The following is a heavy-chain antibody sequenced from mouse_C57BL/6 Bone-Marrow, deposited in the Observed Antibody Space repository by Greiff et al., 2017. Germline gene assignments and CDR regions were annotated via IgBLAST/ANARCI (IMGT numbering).Heavy chain of an antibody. CDR3: ARGGVTTVVAHYFDY. J-gene: IGHJ2*01. D-gene: IGHD1-1*01. V-gene: IGHV1-42*01. CDR1: GYSFTGYY. Sequence: EVQLQQSGPELVKPGASVKISCKASGYSFTGYYMNWVKQSPEKSLEWIGEINPSTGGTTYNQKFKAKATLTVDKSSSTAYMQLKSLTSEDSAVXYCARGGVTTVVAHYFDYWGQGTTLTVSS. CDR2: INPSTGGT.